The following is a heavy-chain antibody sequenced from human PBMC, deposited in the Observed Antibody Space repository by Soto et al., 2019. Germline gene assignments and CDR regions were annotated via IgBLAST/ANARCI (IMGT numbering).Heavy chain of an antibody. CDR3: ARGGEMATIPYYFDY. Sequence: GGPVKGSFKASGGTLRGHSISWGGQAPGQGLEWMGGIIPIFGTANYAQKFQGRVTITADESTSTAYMELSSLRSEDTAVYYCARGGEMATIPYYFDYWGQGTLVTVSS. D-gene: IGHD5-12*01. CDR1: GGTLRGHS. J-gene: IGHJ4*02. CDR2: IIPIFGTA. V-gene: IGHV1-69*13.